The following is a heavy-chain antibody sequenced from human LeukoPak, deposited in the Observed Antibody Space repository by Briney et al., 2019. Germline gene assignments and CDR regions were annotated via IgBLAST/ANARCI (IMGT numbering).Heavy chain of an antibody. V-gene: IGHV3-53*01. CDR3: AKERITMIVVVGNAFDI. CDR2: IYNADTT. CDR1: GFTVSSNY. J-gene: IGHJ3*02. D-gene: IGHD3-22*01. Sequence: PGGSLRLSCAASGFTVSSNYMSWVRQAPGKGLEWVSIIYNADTTYYADSVKGRFTISRDNSKNTLYLQMNSLRAEDTAVYYCAKERITMIVVVGNAFDIWGQGTMVTVSS.